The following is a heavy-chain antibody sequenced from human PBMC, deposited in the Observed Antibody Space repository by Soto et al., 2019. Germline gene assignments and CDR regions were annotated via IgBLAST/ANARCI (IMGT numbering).Heavy chain of an antibody. D-gene: IGHD1-7*01. Sequence: QVQLVQSGAEVKKPGASVKVSCKASGYTFTGYYMHWVRQAPGQGLEWMGWINPNRGGTNYAQKCQGRVTMTRDTSISTAYMELSRLRSDDTAVYYCARSPLTGTDYYYYGMDVWGQGTTVTVSS. CDR3: ARSPLTGTDYYYYGMDV. J-gene: IGHJ6*02. V-gene: IGHV1-2*02. CDR1: GYTFTGYY. CDR2: INPNRGGT.